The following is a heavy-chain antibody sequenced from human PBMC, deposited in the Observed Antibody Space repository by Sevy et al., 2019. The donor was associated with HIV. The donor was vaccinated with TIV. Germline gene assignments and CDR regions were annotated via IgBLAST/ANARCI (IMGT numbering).Heavy chain of an antibody. CDR1: GFTFSSYG. V-gene: IGHV3-33*01. D-gene: IGHD2-15*01. Sequence: GGSLRLSCAASGFTFSSYGMHWVRQAPGKGLEWVAIIWYDGSNKYYTDSVKGRFTISRDNSKNTLYLQMNSLRAEDTAVYYCARDRDCSGGSGYRDWFDPWGQGTLVTVSS. J-gene: IGHJ5*02. CDR3: ARDRDCSGGSGYRDWFDP. CDR2: IWYDGSNK.